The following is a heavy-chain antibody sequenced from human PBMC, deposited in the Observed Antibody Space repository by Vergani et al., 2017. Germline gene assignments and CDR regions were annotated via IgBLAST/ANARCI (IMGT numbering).Heavy chain of an antibody. J-gene: IGHJ6*04. CDR1: GFTFNHYA. D-gene: IGHD5-12*01. CDR2: ISGSGGST. CDR3: AKANPRTSGYVYLYYNQAMNV. V-gene: IGHV3-23*01. Sequence: EVQLLESGGDLVQPGGSLRLSCAASGFTFNHYAMNWVRQAPGKGLEWVSGISGSGGSTYYAGSVKGRFTISRDSSKNTLYLQMNSLSAGDTAVYYCAKANPRTSGYVYLYYNQAMNVWAKGT.